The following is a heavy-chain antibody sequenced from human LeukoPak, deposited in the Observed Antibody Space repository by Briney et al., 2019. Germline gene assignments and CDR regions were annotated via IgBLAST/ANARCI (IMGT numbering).Heavy chain of an antibody. V-gene: IGHV1-2*02. CDR3: ARGKGPVVLAAAGQRGLDY. D-gene: IGHD6-13*01. CDR2: INPNSGGT. Sequence: ASVKVSCKASGYTLTGYYMHWVRQAPGQGLEWMGWINPNSGGTNYAQKFQGRVTMTRDTSISTAYMELSRLRSDDTAVYYCARGKGPVVLAAAGQRGLDYWGQGTLVTVSS. J-gene: IGHJ4*02. CDR1: GYTLTGYY.